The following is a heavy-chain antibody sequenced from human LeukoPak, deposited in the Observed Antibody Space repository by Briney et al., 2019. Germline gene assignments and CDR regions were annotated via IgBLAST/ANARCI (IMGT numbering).Heavy chain of an antibody. CDR1: GFTFSTYW. CDR2: ISYDGSNK. V-gene: IGHV3-30*18. J-gene: IGHJ4*02. CDR3: AKGGGYESAGDY. Sequence: PGGSLRLSCAASGFTFSTYWMTWVRQAPGKGLEWVAVISYDGSNKYYADSVKGRFTISRDNSKNTLYLQMNSLRAEDTAVYYCAKGGGYESAGDYWGQGTLVTVSS. D-gene: IGHD5-12*01.